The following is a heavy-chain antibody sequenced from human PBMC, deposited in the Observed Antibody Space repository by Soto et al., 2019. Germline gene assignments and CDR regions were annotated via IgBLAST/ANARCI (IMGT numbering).Heavy chain of an antibody. CDR2: INPSSSHI. CDR1: GFTFSAYH. J-gene: IGHJ3*01. D-gene: IGHD2-15*01. Sequence: EVQLVESGGGLVMPGGSLRLSCAASGFTFSAYHMNWVRQAPGKGLEWVSSINPSSSHIYYADSVRGRCTISRDDSKNSVSRKMTSLRTEDAALYDCARGYCGGGGCYLRRDAFDVWGQGTMVTVSS. V-gene: IGHV3-21*04. CDR3: ARGYCGGGGCYLRRDAFDV.